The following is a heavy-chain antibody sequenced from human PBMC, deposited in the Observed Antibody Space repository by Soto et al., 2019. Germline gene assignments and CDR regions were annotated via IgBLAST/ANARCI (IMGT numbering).Heavy chain of an antibody. CDR2: LNPNSGDT. J-gene: IGHJ4*02. CDR3: ATSGGGWYLY. D-gene: IGHD3-16*01. Sequence: QVKLVQSGAEVKKPVASVKVSCKASGYTFSSYDINWVRQATGQGLEWMGWLNPNSGDTGYAQKFQGRVTLTRNTSINTAYIALSSLTSDDTAVYYCATSGGGWYLYWGKGTLVTVSS. V-gene: IGHV1-8*01. CDR1: GYTFSSYD.